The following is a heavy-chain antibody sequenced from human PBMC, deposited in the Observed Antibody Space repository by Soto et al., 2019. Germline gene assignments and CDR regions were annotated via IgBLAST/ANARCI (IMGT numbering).Heavy chain of an antibody. J-gene: IGHJ5*02. V-gene: IGHV1-18*01. CDR3: ARVKDYSNYDLSWFDP. CDR2: ISAYNGNT. CDR1: GYTFTSYG. D-gene: IGHD4-4*01. Sequence: ASVQVSCKASGYTFTSYGISWVRQAPGQGHKWIGWISAYNGNTNYAQKLQGRVTMTTDTSTSTAYMELRSLRSYDTSVFYCARVKDYSNYDLSWFDPWGQGTLVTVSS.